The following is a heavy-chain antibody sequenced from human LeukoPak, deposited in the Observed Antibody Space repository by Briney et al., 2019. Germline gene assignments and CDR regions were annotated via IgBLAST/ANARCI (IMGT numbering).Heavy chain of an antibody. V-gene: IGHV4-34*01. CDR3: AVAVRGGGSLDY. D-gene: IGHD3-10*01. CDR2: INHSGST. CDR1: GGSFSGYY. J-gene: IGHJ4*02. Sequence: SETLSLTCAVYGGSFSGYYWSWIRQPPGKGLEWIGEINHSGSTNYNPSLKSRVTISVDTSKNQFSLKLSSVTAADTAVYYCAVAVRGGGSLDYWGQGTLVTVSS.